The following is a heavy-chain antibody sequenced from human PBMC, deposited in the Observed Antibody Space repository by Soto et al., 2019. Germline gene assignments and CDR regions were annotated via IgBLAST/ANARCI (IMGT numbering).Heavy chain of an antibody. CDR3: ATGERVGDTPVLFDY. D-gene: IGHD1-26*01. J-gene: IGHJ4*02. Sequence: PSETLSLTCTVSGVSISSSSCYWGWIRQRPGKWLEWIGSIYYSGSTNYNPSLESRVTISVDTSKNQFSLKLSSLTAADTAFYDCATGERVGDTPVLFDYWGQGTLVTVSS. CDR2: IYYSGST. CDR1: GVSISSSSCY. V-gene: IGHV4-39*07.